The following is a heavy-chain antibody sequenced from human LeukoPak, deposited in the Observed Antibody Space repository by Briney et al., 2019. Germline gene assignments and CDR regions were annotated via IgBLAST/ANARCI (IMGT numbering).Heavy chain of an antibody. CDR1: GFNFDDYD. CDR3: ARGPGYFDYFAY. CDR2: ISWNRGTM. D-gene: IGHD3-9*01. V-gene: IGHV3-9*01. J-gene: IGHJ4*02. Sequence: PGRSLRLSCEASGFNFDDYDFHWVRQAPGKGLEWVSGISWNRGTMSYADSVKDRFTISRDNAKNSVYLQMNALRPEDTALYYCARGPGYFDYFAYWGQGTLVTVSS.